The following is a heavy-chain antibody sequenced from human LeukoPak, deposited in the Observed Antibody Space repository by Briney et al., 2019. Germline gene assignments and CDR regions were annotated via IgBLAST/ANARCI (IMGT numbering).Heavy chain of an antibody. CDR2: IKKDGSEK. D-gene: IGHD5-18*01. CDR1: GFTFSSYW. V-gene: IGHV3-7*01. CDR3: ARHLSGITGYTYGRGIDY. J-gene: IGHJ4*02. Sequence: GGSLRLSCTASGFTFSSYWMSWVRQAPGKGLEWVANIKKDGSEKYYVDSVKGRFTISRDNAKTSLYLQMNSLRAEDTAVYYCARHLSGITGYTYGRGIDYWGQGTLVTVSS.